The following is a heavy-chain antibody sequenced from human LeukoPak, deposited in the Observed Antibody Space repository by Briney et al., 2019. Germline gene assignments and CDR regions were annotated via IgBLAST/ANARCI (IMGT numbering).Heavy chain of an antibody. CDR1: GFTFSSYA. Sequence: GGSLRLSCAASGFTFSSYAMSWVRQAPGKGLEWVSGISGSGGSTYYADSVKGRFTISRDNSKNTLYLQMNSLRAEDTAVYYCAKDRKQWLVHGAFDIWGQGTMVTVSS. D-gene: IGHD6-19*01. CDR3: AKDRKQWLVHGAFDI. J-gene: IGHJ3*02. V-gene: IGHV3-23*01. CDR2: ISGSGGST.